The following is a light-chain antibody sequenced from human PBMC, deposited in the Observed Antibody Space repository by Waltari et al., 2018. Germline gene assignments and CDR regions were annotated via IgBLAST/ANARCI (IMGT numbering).Light chain of an antibody. J-gene: IGLJ2*01. Sequence: QSVLTPPPSVSGAPGQRVTISCTGSSPNIGTGSHVHWYQQLPGTAPKLLIYGNSNRPSGVPDRFSGSKSGTSASLAITGLQAEDEADYYCQSYDSSLSGSVFGGGTKLTVL. CDR2: GNS. V-gene: IGLV1-40*01. CDR3: QSYDSSLSGSV. CDR1: SPNIGTGSH.